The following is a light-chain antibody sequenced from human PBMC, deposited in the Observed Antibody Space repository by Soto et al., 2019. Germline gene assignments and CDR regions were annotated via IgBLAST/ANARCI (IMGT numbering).Light chain of an antibody. CDR2: WAS. CDR3: QQYYSPPYT. CDR1: QSVLFSTNNKNF. V-gene: IGKV4-1*01. Sequence: DIVMTQSPDSLAVSLGERATVNCKSSQSVLFSTNNKNFLAWYQQKPGQPPKLLLYWASTRESGVPDRFSGSASGTDFTLTINSLQAEDVALYYCQQYYSPPYTFGQGTKVDLK. J-gene: IGKJ2*01.